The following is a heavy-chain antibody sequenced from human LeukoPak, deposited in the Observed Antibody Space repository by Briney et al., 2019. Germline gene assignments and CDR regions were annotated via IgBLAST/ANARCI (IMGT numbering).Heavy chain of an antibody. V-gene: IGHV3-23*01. CDR1: GLTFSRCA. D-gene: IGHD2/OR15-2a*01. Sequence: GGPLRLSCAASGLTFSRCAMGWVRLAPGKGLEGVSTIGGSGESTYYAGSVKGRFTLSRDHSKNTLYLQMNTLRAEDTAVYYCAARPPIIVGGPFDYWGQGILVTVSS. CDR3: AARPPIIVGGPFDY. CDR2: IGGSGEST. J-gene: IGHJ4*02.